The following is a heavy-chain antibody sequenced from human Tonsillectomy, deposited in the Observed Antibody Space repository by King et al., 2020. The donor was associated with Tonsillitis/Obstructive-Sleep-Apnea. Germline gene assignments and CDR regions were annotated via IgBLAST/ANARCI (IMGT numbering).Heavy chain of an antibody. J-gene: IGHJ5*02. CDR1: GGSVSSDSYY. Sequence: QLQESGPGLVKPSETLSLTCTVSGGSVSSDSYYWSWIRPPPGKGLEWIGDIHYSGSTNYNPSLKSRVTISVDTSKNQFSLKLSSVTAADTAVYYCARVWGYCSSTSCYAGWFDPWGQGTLVTVSS. V-gene: IGHV4-61*01. CDR3: ARVWGYCSSTSCYAGWFDP. D-gene: IGHD2-2*01. CDR2: IHYSGST.